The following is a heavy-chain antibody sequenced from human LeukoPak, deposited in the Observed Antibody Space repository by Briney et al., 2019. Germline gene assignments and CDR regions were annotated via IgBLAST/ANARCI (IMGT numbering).Heavy chain of an antibody. Sequence: SGGSLRLSCAASGFTFSSYWMLWVRQIPGKGLLWVSRIKNDGSTTTYADSVKGRFTISRDNAKNMLYLQMNSLRPEDTAVYYCAREGAAMAPRYFDHWGQGTLVTVSS. D-gene: IGHD5-18*01. CDR3: AREGAAMAPRYFDH. CDR2: IKNDGSTT. J-gene: IGHJ4*02. CDR1: GFTFSSYW. V-gene: IGHV3-74*01.